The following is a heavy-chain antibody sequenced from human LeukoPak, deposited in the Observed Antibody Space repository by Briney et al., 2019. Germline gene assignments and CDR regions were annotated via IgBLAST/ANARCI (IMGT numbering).Heavy chain of an antibody. V-gene: IGHV1-18*01. D-gene: IGHD2-2*01. CDR1: GYTFTSSG. CDR2: ISAYSGNT. CDR3: ARAGQGYCTSAGCFLSLDY. Sequence: GASVRVSCKASGYTFTSSGISWVRQAPGQGLEWMGWISAYSGNTNYAQKLQGRVTMTTDTSTSTAYMELRSLRSDDTAVYYCARAGQGYCTSAGCFLSLDYWGQGTLVTVSS. J-gene: IGHJ4*02.